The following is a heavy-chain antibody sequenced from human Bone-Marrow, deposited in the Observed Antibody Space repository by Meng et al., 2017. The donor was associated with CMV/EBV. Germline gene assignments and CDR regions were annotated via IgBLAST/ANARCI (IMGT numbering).Heavy chain of an antibody. Sequence: ASVKVSCKASGYTFTGYFIHWVRQAPGQGLEWMGWINPNSGGTNFAQKFQGRVTVTRDTSITTAYMELTRLISDDTAVYYCARVGPQGTGTPLVSFWGQGTLVTVSS. CDR1: GYTFTGYF. J-gene: IGHJ4*02. CDR2: INPNSGGT. V-gene: IGHV1-2*02. CDR3: ARVGPQGTGTPLVSF. D-gene: IGHD1-1*01.